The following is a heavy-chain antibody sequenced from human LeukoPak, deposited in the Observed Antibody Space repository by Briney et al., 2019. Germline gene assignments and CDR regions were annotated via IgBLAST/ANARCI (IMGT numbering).Heavy chain of an antibody. CDR3: ARVQRYCSGGSCYGGGYFDY. J-gene: IGHJ4*02. CDR2: IYYSGST. V-gene: IGHV4-30-4*01. CDR1: GGSISSGDYY. D-gene: IGHD2-15*01. Sequence: SETLSLTCTVSGGSISSGDYYWSWIRQPPGKGPEWIGYIYYSGSTYYNPSLKSRVTISVDTSKNQFSLKLSSVTAADTAVYYCARVQRYCSGGSCYGGGYFDYWGQGTLVTVSS.